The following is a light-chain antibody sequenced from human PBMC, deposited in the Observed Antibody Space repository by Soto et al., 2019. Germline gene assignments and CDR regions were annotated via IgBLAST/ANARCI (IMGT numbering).Light chain of an antibody. CDR3: CSYSGSGTWV. J-gene: IGLJ3*02. Sequence: QSALTQPASVSGSPGQSITISCTGTSSDVGSYNLVSWYQQHLGKAPKLMIYEVSKRPSGVANRFSGSKSGNTASLTISVLLAEDEADYYCCSYSGSGTWVFGVVTKLTVL. CDR1: SSDVGSYNL. V-gene: IGLV2-23*02. CDR2: EVS.